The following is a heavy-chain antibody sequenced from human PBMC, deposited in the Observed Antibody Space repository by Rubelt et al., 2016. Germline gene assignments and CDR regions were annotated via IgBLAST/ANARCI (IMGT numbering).Heavy chain of an antibody. CDR1: GFSLSSSGVG. Sequence: QITLKESGPTLVKPTQTLTLTCTFSGFSLSSSGVGVSWIRQPPGEALEWLGVIYWNDDKRYNTYLKSRLTITKDTSKNQVVLIMGNSDPVETATYYCAHSNNGNPFDSWGQGTLVTVSS. D-gene: IGHD1-14*01. CDR2: IYWNDDK. CDR3: AHSNNGNPFDS. V-gene: IGHV2-5*01. J-gene: IGHJ4*02.